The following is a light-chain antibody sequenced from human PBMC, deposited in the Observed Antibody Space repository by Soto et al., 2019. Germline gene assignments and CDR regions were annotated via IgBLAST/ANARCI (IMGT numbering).Light chain of an antibody. CDR3: QQYNSYPYT. CDR2: KAS. Sequence: DIQMTQSPSTLSGSVGDRVTISCRSSQTISSGLAWYQQKPGKAPKLLIDKASTLKSGVPSRFSGSGSGTEFTLTISSLQPDDFATYYCQQYNSYPYTFGQGTRLEIK. J-gene: IGKJ5*01. V-gene: IGKV1-5*03. CDR1: QTISSG.